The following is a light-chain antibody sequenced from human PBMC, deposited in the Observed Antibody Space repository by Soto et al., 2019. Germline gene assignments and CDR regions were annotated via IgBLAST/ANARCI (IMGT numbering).Light chain of an antibody. V-gene: IGLV1-40*01. Sequence: QSVLTQPPSVSGAPGQRVTISCTGSTSNIGAGYEVHWYQQVPGTAPKLLVSGHNNRPAEVPDRFFGSKSGTSASLTITGLLAEDEVDYYCQSFDSSLGGSGVFGGGTKLSVL. CDR3: QSFDSSLGGSGV. CDR1: TSNIGAGYE. CDR2: GHN. J-gene: IGLJ3*02.